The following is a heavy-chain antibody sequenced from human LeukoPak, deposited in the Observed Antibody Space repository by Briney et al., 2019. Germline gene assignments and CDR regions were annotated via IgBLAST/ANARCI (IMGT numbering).Heavy chain of an antibody. CDR2: IYSGGST. CDR3: ARTTIFHRTFDY. D-gene: IGHD1-14*01. CDR1: GFTVSSNY. Sequence: PGRSLRLSCAASGFTVSSNYMSWVRQAPGKGLEWVSVIYSGGSTYYADSVKGRFTISRDNSKNTLYLQMNSLRAEDTAVYYCARTTIFHRTFDYWGQGTLVTVSS. V-gene: IGHV3-53*01. J-gene: IGHJ4*02.